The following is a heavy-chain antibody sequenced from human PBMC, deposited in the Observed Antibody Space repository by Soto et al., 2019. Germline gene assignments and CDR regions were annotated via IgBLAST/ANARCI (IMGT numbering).Heavy chain of an antibody. CDR1: GATFSGYA. CDR2: IVPIFETL. Sequence: QVQLVQSGAEVKKPGSSVKVSCKASGATFSGYAINWVRQAPGQGLEWLGRIVPIFETLNYAERFQGRVAITADESTFSVYMELTNLTHEDTAVYYCVVMGNVAVSNPRSFDYWGQGTQVTVSS. V-gene: IGHV1-69*18. CDR3: VVMGNVAVSNPRSFDY. D-gene: IGHD6-19*01. J-gene: IGHJ4*02.